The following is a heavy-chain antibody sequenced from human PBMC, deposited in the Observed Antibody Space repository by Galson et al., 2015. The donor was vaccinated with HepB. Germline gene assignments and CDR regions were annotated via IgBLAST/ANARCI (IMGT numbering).Heavy chain of an antibody. V-gene: IGHV3-30-3*02. CDR1: GFTFSSYA. J-gene: IGHJ4*02. Sequence: SLRLSCAASGFTFSSYAMHWVRQAPGKGLEWVAVISYDGSNKYYADSVKGRFTISRDNSKNTLYLQMNSLRAEDTAVYYCAKSLTPITMIVVANFDYWGQGTLVTVSS. CDR2: ISYDGSNK. D-gene: IGHD3-22*01. CDR3: AKSLTPITMIVVANFDY.